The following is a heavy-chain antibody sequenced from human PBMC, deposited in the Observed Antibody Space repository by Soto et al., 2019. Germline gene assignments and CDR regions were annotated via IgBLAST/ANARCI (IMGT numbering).Heavy chain of an antibody. CDR1: GDSISSGAYS. J-gene: IGHJ5*02. CDR2: IYHTGST. V-gene: IGHV4-30-2*01. Sequence: QLQLQESGSGLVKPSQTLSLTCAVSGDSISSGAYSWSWIRQPPGKGLEWIGYIYHTGSTYYNPSLKSRVTISVDRSKNQFSLKVSSVTAADTAVYYCARGELRGYCSSTICYDEVNWFDPWGQGTLVTVSS. CDR3: ARGELRGYCSSTICYDEVNWFDP. D-gene: IGHD2-2*01.